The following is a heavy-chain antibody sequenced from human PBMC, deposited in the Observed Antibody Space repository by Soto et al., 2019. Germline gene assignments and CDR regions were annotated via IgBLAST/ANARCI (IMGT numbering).Heavy chain of an antibody. CDR3: ARGGRAAYNWFDP. V-gene: IGHV3-7*01. J-gene: IGHJ5*02. CDR2: IKQDGSEK. CDR1: GFTFSRYW. Sequence: ESGGGLVQPGGSLRVSCEVSGFTFSRYWMSWVRQAPGKGMEWVAKIKQDGSEKDYVDSVKGRFTISRDNANTSLYLHMYSLRAEDTAVYYCARGGRAAYNWFDPWGQGTLVTVSS. D-gene: IGHD3-16*01.